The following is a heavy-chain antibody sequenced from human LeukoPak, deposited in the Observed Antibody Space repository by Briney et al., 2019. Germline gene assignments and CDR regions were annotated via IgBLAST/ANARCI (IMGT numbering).Heavy chain of an antibody. CDR2: IKQDGSEK. CDR1: GFTLSSYW. Sequence: PGGSLRLSCAASGFTLSSYWMSWVRQAPGKGLEWVANIKQDGSEKYYVDSVKGRFTISGDNAKNSLYLQMNSLRAEDTAVYYCAGGSGSYMGDAFGIWGQGTMVTVSS. V-gene: IGHV3-7*01. CDR3: AGGSGSYMGDAFGI. J-gene: IGHJ3*02. D-gene: IGHD1-26*01.